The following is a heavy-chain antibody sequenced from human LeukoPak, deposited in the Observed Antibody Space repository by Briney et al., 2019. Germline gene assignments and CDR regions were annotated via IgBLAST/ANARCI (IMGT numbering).Heavy chain of an antibody. J-gene: IGHJ6*03. CDR2: ISYDGSNK. D-gene: IGHD4-11*01. Sequence: GGSLRLSCAASSFTFSSYSMNWVRQAPGKGLEWVAVISYDGSNKYYADSVKGRFTISRDNSKNTLYLQMNSLRAEDTAVYYCARDNYSNYLGGFLYYYYYMDVWGKGTTVTVSS. V-gene: IGHV3-30*03. CDR3: ARDNYSNYLGGFLYYYYYMDV. CDR1: SFTFSSYS.